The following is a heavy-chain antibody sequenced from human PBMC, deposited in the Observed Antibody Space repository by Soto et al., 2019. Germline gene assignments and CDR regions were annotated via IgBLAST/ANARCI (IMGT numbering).Heavy chain of an antibody. CDR1: GGSFSGYY. V-gene: IGHV4-34*01. CDR2: INHSGST. D-gene: IGHD7-27*01. Sequence: QVQLQQWGAGLLKPSETLSLTCAVYGGSFSGYYWSWIRQPPGKGLEWIGEINHSGSTNYNPSLKSRVTISVDTSKNQFSLKLSSVTAADTAVYYCARGTAVTGDAFDYCGQGTLVTVSS. CDR3: ARGTAVTGDAFDY. J-gene: IGHJ4*02.